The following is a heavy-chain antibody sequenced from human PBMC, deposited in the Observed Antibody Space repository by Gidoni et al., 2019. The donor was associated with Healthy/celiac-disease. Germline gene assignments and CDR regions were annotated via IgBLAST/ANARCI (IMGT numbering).Heavy chain of an antibody. Sequence: EVQLLESGGRFVQPGGSLRLACAASGFTFSSYAMSWVRQAPGKGLEWVPAISGSGGSTYYADSGKVRFTISRENSKNTLYMQMNSLRAEDTAVYYCAKEGGDCSGGSCYEDAFEIWGQGTMVTVTS. CDR2: ISGSGGST. D-gene: IGHD2-15*01. CDR3: AKEGGDCSGGSCYEDAFEI. CDR1: GFTFSSYA. J-gene: IGHJ3*02. V-gene: IGHV3-23*01.